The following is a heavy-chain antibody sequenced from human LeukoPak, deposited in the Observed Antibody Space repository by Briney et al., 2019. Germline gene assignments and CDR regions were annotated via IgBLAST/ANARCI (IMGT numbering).Heavy chain of an antibody. CDR2: IYPGDSDT. CDR1: GYIFTSYW. Sequence: GESLKISCKGSGYIFTSYWIGWVRQMPGKRLEWMGMIYPGDSDTKYSPSFQGQVTLSADKSISTVYLQWSSLKASDTAMYYCARRGAAAGYFEYWGQGTLVTV. D-gene: IGHD6-25*01. V-gene: IGHV5-51*01. CDR3: ARRGAAAGYFEY. J-gene: IGHJ4*02.